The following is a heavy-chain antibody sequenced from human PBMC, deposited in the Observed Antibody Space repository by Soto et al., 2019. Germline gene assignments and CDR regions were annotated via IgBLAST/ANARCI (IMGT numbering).Heavy chain of an antibody. CDR1: GGSVSSGSYY. Sequence: SATLSLTCTVSGGSVSSGSYYWSWIRQPPGKGLEWIGYIYYSGSTNYNPSLKSRVIISLDTSKNQVSLQLTSVTAADTAVYSCARDMHAGFTHYFDPWGLGTLVTVSS. CDR2: IYYSGST. V-gene: IGHV4-61*01. D-gene: IGHD2-2*01. J-gene: IGHJ5*02. CDR3: ARDMHAGFTHYFDP.